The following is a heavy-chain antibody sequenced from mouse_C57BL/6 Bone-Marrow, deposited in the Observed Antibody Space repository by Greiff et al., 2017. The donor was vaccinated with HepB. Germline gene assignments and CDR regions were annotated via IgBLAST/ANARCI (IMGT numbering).Heavy chain of an antibody. Sequence: LVKPGASVKMSCKASGYTFTDYYMNWVKQSHGKSLEWIGVINPYNGGTSYNQKFKGKARLTVDKSSSTAYMELNSLTSEDSAVYYCARWESSGYPYYFDYWGQGTTLTVSS. V-gene: IGHV1-19*01. J-gene: IGHJ2*01. CDR3: ARWESSGYPYYFDY. CDR2: INPYNGGT. D-gene: IGHD3-2*02. CDR1: GYTFTDYY.